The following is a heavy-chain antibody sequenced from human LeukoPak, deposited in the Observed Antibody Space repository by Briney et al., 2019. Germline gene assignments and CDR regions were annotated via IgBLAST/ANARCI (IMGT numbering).Heavy chain of an antibody. V-gene: IGHV1-2*02. J-gene: IGHJ4*02. Sequence: GASVKVSCKASGYTFTGYYMHWVRQAPGQGLEWMGWINPNSGGTNYAQKFQGRVTMTRDTSISTAYMELSRLRSDDTAVYYCARGYDYVWGTLPFDYWGQGTLVTVSS. CDR1: GYTFTGYY. CDR2: INPNSGGT. CDR3: ARGYDYVWGTLPFDY. D-gene: IGHD3-16*01.